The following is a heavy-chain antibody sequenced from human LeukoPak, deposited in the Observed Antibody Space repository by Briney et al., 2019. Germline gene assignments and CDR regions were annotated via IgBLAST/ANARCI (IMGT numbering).Heavy chain of an antibody. CDR2: IHPSGGSA. V-gene: IGHV1-46*01. CDR1: GYTFTSYF. D-gene: IGHD2-15*01. Sequence: GAAVKVSCKASGYTFTSYFMHWVRQAPGQGLEWMGIIHPSGGSASYAQNFQGRVTMTRDTSTSTVYMELSSLRSEDTAAYYCARDASCSGGNCYAWFDPWGQGTLVTVSS. CDR3: ARDASCSGGNCYAWFDP. J-gene: IGHJ5*01.